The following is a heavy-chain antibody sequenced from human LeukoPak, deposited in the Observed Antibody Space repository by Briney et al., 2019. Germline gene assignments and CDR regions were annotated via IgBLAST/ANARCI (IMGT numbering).Heavy chain of an antibody. V-gene: IGHV4-34*01. D-gene: IGHD2-15*01. Sequence: SETLSLTCAVYGGSFSGYYWNWIRQPPGKGLEWIGEINHSGSTNYNPSLKSRVTISVDTSKNQFSLKLSSVTAADTAVYYCARSVNCSGGSCYSGVSTKFDYWGQGTLVTVSS. CDR1: GGSFSGYY. CDR3: ARSVNCSGGSCYSGVSTKFDY. CDR2: INHSGST. J-gene: IGHJ4*02.